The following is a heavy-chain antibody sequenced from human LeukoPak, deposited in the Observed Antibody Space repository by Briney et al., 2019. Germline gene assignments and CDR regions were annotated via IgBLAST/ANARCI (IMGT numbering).Heavy chain of an antibody. J-gene: IGHJ4*02. CDR2: IHPGDTDT. V-gene: IGHV5-51*07. CDR3: ASTRSWHRYGYCY. CDR1: GSSFTCYS. D-gene: IGHD5-18*01. Sequence: GDLLLTSSNAAGSSFTCYSIGCVHQMRGKGLEWMEIIHPGDTDTSSSPSCEGQVTISADKSISPAYLQWSSLKASDPAMYYCASTRSWHRYGYCYWGERTLGTVSS.